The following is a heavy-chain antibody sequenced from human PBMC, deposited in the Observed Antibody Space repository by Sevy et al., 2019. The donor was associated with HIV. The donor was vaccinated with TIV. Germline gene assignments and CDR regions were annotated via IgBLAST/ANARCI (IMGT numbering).Heavy chain of an antibody. CDR3: AKVFYDYVWGTIDAFDI. CDR2: ISGSGGST. Sequence: GGSLRLSCAASGFTFSSYAMSWVRQAPGKGLEWVSLISGSGGSTYYADSVKGRFTISRDNSKNTLYLQMNGLRAEDTAVYSCAKVFYDYVWGTIDAFDIWGQGTMVTVSS. J-gene: IGHJ3*02. CDR1: GFTFSSYA. D-gene: IGHD3-16*01. V-gene: IGHV3-23*01.